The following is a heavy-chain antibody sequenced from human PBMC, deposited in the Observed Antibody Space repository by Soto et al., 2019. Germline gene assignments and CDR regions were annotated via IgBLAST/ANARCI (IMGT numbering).Heavy chain of an antibody. D-gene: IGHD3-3*01. Sequence: QVQLVESGGGVVQPGRSLRLSCAASGFTFSSYGMHWVRQAPGKGLEWVAVICYDGSNKYYADSVKGRFTISRDNSKNTLYLQMNSLRAEDTAVYYCARDRVRRLEWLTGYGMDVWGQGTTVTVSS. CDR3: ARDRVRRLEWLTGYGMDV. J-gene: IGHJ6*02. V-gene: IGHV3-33*01. CDR1: GFTFSSYG. CDR2: ICYDGSNK.